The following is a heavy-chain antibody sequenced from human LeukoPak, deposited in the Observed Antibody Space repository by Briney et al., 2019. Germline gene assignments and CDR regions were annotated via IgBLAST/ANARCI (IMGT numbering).Heavy chain of an antibody. CDR1: GFTFSSYA. CDR3: ARDRAMTTVTTGLGWGIDY. V-gene: IGHV3-30*04. Sequence: GKSLRLSSAASGFTFSSYAMRWVRQAPGKGLEWVAVISYDGSNKYYADSVKGRFTISRDNSKNTLYLQMNSLRAEDTAVYYCARDRAMTTVTTGLGWGIDYWGQGTLVTVSS. J-gene: IGHJ4*02. CDR2: ISYDGSNK. D-gene: IGHD4-17*01.